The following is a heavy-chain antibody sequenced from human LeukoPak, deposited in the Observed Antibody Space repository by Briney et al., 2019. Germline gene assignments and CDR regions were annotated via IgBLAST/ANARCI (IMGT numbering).Heavy chain of an antibody. V-gene: IGHV3-48*03. J-gene: IGHJ3*02. D-gene: IGHD5-12*01. CDR2: ISSGGSSI. CDR1: GFTFSSYE. Sequence: HTGGSLRLSCAASGFTFSSYEVNWVRQAPGKGLEWISYISSGGSSIHYADSVKGRFTISRDNAKKSLYLQMNSLRAEDTALYYCARDEGYSGYVDAFDIWGQGTMVTVSS. CDR3: ARDEGYSGYVDAFDI.